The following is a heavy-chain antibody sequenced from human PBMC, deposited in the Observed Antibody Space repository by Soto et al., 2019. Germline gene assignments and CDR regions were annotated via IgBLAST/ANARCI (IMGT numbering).Heavy chain of an antibody. CDR3: ARGNYDSSGRPPYYYGMDV. Sequence: QVQLQESGPGLVKPSETLSLTCTVSGGSISSYYWSWIRQPPGKGLEWIGYIYYSGSTNYNPSLKSRVTISVDTSKNQCSLKLSSVTAADTAVYYCARGNYDSSGRPPYYYGMDVWGQGTTVTVSS. D-gene: IGHD3-22*01. V-gene: IGHV4-59*01. CDR1: GGSISSYY. J-gene: IGHJ6*02. CDR2: IYYSGST.